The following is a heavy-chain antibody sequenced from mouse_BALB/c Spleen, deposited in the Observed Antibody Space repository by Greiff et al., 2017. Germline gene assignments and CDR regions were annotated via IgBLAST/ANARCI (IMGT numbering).Heavy chain of an antibody. CDR3: ARDGLRRGIYYYAMDY. D-gene: IGHD2-4*01. CDR1: GYAFTNYL. J-gene: IGHJ4*01. Sequence: QVQLQQSGAELVRPGTSVKVSCKASGYAFTNYLIEWVKQRPGQGLEWIGVINPGSGGTNYNEKFKGKATLTADTSSSTAYMQLSSLTSDDSAVYFCARDGLRRGIYYYAMDYWGQGTSVTVSS. CDR2: INPGSGGT. V-gene: IGHV1-54*01.